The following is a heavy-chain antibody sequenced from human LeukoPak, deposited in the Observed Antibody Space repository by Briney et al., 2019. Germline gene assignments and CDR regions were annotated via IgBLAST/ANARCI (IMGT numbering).Heavy chain of an antibody. CDR2: IYHSGST. D-gene: IGHD3-3*01. CDR1: GGSFSGYY. CDR3: ARATNTIFGVVIYFDY. Sequence: SETLSLTCAVYGGSFSGYYWGWIRQPPGKGLEWIGSIYHSGSTYYNPSLKSRVTISVDTSKNQFSLKLSSVTAADTAVYYCARATNTIFGVVIYFDYWGQGTLVTVFS. J-gene: IGHJ4*02. V-gene: IGHV4-38-2*01.